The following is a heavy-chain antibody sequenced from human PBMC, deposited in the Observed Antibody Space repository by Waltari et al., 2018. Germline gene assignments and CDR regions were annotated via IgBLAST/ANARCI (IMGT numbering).Heavy chain of an antibody. J-gene: IGHJ4*02. Sequence: QVQLQQSGPGLVKPSQTLSLTCAISGDRVSSASVAWNWIRQSPPGGLEWRGRTYYRSKWFSDYAPSVKGRITINPDTSKNQFSLQVNSVTPEDTAIYYCARRNPYGGNSGPFDYWGQGTLVTVSS. CDR3: ARRNPYGGNSGPFDY. CDR1: GDRVSSASVA. D-gene: IGHD2-21*02. V-gene: IGHV6-1*01. CDR2: TYYRSKWFS.